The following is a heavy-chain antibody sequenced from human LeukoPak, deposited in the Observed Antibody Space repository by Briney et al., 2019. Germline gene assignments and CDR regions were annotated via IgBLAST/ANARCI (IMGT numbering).Heavy chain of an antibody. D-gene: IGHD1-1*01. CDR3: AKQELPRFLERRRVGFDP. V-gene: IGHV3-23*01. CDR1: GFTFSSYA. CDR2: ISGSGGST. J-gene: IGHJ5*02. Sequence: GGSLRLSCAASGFTFSSYAMSWVRQAPGKGLEWVSAISGSGGSTYYADSVKGRFTISRDNSKNTLYLQMNSLRAEDTAVYYCAKQELPRFLERRRVGFDPWGQGTLVTVSS.